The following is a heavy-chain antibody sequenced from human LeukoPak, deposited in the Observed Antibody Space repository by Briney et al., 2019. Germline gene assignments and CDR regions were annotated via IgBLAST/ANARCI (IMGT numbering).Heavy chain of an antibody. Sequence: GGSLRLSCAASGFTFSAYYMSWIRQAPGKGLEWVSYISSSGSTIYYADSVKGRFTISRDNAKNSLYLQMNSLRAEDTAVYYCARARADTTGTDYYYYGMDVWGQGTTVTVSS. CDR1: GFTFSAYY. CDR2: ISSSGSTI. CDR3: ARARADTTGTDYYYYGMDV. V-gene: IGHV3-11*01. J-gene: IGHJ6*02. D-gene: IGHD1-1*01.